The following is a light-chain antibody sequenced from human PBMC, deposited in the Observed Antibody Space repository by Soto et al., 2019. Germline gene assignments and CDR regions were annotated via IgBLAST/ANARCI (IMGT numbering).Light chain of an antibody. CDR2: GAS. CDR1: QSLGSD. V-gene: IGKV3-20*01. CDR3: QQFGSSVT. J-gene: IGKJ5*01. Sequence: EIVISQSPATLSVSPGERATLSCRASQSLGSDLACYQQKPGQAPRLLIYGASNRATGIPDRFSGSGSGTDFTLTISRLEPEDFAVYYCQQFGSSVTFGQGTRLEI.